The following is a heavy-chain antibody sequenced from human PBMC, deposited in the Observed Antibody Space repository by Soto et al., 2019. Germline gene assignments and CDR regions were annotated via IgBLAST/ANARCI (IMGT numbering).Heavy chain of an antibody. J-gene: IGHJ6*02. CDR1: GFTFSSYG. D-gene: IGHD6-19*01. CDR3: ARTGGIAVAGIAQLYYYYGMDV. Sequence: GGSLRLSCAASGFTFSSYGMHWVRQAPGKGLEWVAVIWYDGSNKYYADSVKGRFTISRDNSKNTLYLQMNSLRAEDTAVYYCARTGGIAVAGIAQLYYYYGMDVWGQGTTVTVSS. CDR2: IWYDGSNK. V-gene: IGHV3-33*01.